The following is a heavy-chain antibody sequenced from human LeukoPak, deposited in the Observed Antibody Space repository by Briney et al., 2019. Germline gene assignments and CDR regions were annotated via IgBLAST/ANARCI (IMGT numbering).Heavy chain of an antibody. CDR3: AKAVLWGHSSSWYDY. CDR1: GFTFSNYA. J-gene: IGHJ4*02. Sequence: GGSLRLSCAASGFTFSNYAMSWVRQAPGKGLEWVSNISGSGGSTYYADSVKGRFTISRDNSNNTLHLQMNSLRAEDTAVYYCAKAVLWGHSSSWYDYWGQGTLVTVSS. CDR2: ISGSGGST. D-gene: IGHD6-13*01. V-gene: IGHV3-23*01.